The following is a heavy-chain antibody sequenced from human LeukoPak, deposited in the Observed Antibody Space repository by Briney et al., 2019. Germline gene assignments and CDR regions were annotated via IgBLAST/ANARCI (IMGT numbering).Heavy chain of an antibody. CDR1: GGSISSFH. D-gene: IGHD3-10*01. J-gene: IGHJ6*03. Sequence: PSETLSLTCSVSGGSISSFHWSWIRQPPGKGLEWIGYIYNNGITKYNPSLKSRVSISGDTSKKQFSLKLSSVSAADTAVYYCARVTGSLWFGPEAPTHFSHYYKDVWGTGTTVTVSS. V-gene: IGHV4-59*01. CDR3: ARVTGSLWFGPEAPTHFSHYYKDV. CDR2: IYNNGIT.